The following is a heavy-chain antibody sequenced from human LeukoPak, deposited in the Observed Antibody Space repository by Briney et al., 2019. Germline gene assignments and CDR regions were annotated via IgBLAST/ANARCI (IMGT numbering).Heavy chain of an antibody. J-gene: IGHJ6*02. Sequence: SQTLSLTCAVSGGSISSGGYSWSWIRQPPGKGLEWIGYIYHSGSTYYNPSLKSRVTISVDRSKNQFSLKLSSVTAADTAVYYCARGAYYYYGMDVWGQGTTVTVSS. V-gene: IGHV4-30-2*01. CDR3: ARGAYYYYGMDV. CDR2: IYHSGST. CDR1: GGSISSGGYS.